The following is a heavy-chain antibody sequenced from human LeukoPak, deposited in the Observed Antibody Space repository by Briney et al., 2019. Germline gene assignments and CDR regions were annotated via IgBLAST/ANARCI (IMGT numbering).Heavy chain of an antibody. J-gene: IGHJ6*03. V-gene: IGHV4-39*07. D-gene: IGHD5-12*01. Sequence: PSETLSLTCTVSGGSISSSSYYWGWIRQPPGKGLEWIGSIYYSGSTYYNPSLKSRVTISVDTSKNQFSLKLSSVTAADTAVYYCARFTGYSGYEYYMDVWGKGTTVTVSS. CDR2: IYYSGST. CDR3: ARFTGYSGYEYYMDV. CDR1: GGSISSSSYY.